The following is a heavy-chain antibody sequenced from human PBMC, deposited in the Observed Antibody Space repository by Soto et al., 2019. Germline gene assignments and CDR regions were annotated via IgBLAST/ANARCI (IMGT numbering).Heavy chain of an antibody. V-gene: IGHV4-31*03. J-gene: IGHJ4*02. CDR1: GGSISSGGYY. D-gene: IGHD6-13*01. Sequence: SETLSLTCTVSGGSISSGGYYWSWIRQHPGKGLEWIGYIYYSGSTYYNPSLKSRVTISVDTSKNQFSLKLSSVTAADTAVYYCARGLSLEVAAFDYRGQGTLVTVSS. CDR2: IYYSGST. CDR3: ARGLSLEVAAFDY.